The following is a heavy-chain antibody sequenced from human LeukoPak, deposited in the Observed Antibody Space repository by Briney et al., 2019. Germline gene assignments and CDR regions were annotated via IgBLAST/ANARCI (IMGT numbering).Heavy chain of an antibody. CDR3: ARDLITFGGVIVNFDY. CDR2: ISSSSSYI. Sequence: EGSLRLSCAASGFTFSSYSMNWVRQAPGKGLEWVSSISSSSSYIYYADSVKGRFTISRDNAKNSLYLQMNSLRAEDTAVYYCARDLITFGGVIVNFDYWGQGTLVTVSS. J-gene: IGHJ4*02. CDR1: GFTFSSYS. V-gene: IGHV3-21*01. D-gene: IGHD3-16*02.